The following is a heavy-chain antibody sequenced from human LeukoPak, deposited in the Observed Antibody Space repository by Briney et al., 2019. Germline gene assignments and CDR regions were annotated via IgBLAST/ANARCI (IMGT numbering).Heavy chain of an antibody. CDR3: AKRAYCSSSGCTFDY. V-gene: IGHV3-30*18. CDR1: GFTFSSYG. CDR2: ISYDGSNQ. J-gene: IGHJ4*02. Sequence: PGRSLRLSCAASGFTFSSYGMNWVRQAPGKGLEWVAGISYDGSNQNYVDSVKGRFTISRDNSKNSLYLQMNSLGAEDTAVYYCAKRAYCSSSGCTFDYWGQGTLVTVSS. D-gene: IGHD2-2*01.